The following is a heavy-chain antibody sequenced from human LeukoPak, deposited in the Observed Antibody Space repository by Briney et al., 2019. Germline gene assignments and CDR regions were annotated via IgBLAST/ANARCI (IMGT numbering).Heavy chain of an antibody. J-gene: IGHJ5*02. V-gene: IGHV4-39*01. CDR3: ARHTIYGSGWTGWFDP. D-gene: IGHD6-19*01. CDR1: GGSISSSSYY. CDR2: IYYSGST. Sequence: SETLSLTCTVSGGSISSSSYYWGWIRQPPGKGLEWIGSIYYSGSTYYNPSLKSRVTISLDTSRDQFSLRLNSVTAADTAVYYCARHTIYGSGWTGWFDPWGQGTLVTVSS.